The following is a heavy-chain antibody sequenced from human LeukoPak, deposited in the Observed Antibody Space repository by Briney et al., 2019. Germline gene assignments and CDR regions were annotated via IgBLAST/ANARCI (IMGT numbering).Heavy chain of an antibody. J-gene: IGHJ4*02. Sequence: SETLSLTCSVSGGSISGYYWSWIRQPPGKGLEWIGYIHYSGSTNYYPSLKSRVTISVDTSKNQFSLKLSSVTAADTAVYYCARMDYGSGSYYFDYWGQGTLVTVSS. CDR3: ARMDYGSGSYYFDY. CDR1: GGSISGYY. CDR2: IHYSGST. V-gene: IGHV4-59*01. D-gene: IGHD3-10*01.